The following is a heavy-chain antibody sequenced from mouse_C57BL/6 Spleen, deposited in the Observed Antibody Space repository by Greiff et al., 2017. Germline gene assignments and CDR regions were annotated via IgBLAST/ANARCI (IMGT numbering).Heavy chain of an antibody. D-gene: IGHD2-10*02. V-gene: IGHV5-6*01. CDR3: ARLRYGSDYFDY. CDR1: GFTFSSYG. Sequence: EVQRVESGGDLVKPGGSLKLSCAASGFTFSSYGMSWVRQTPDKRLEWVATISSGGSYTYYPDSVKGRFTISRDNAKNTLYLQMSSLKSEDTAMYYCARLRYGSDYFDYWGQGTTLTVSS. J-gene: IGHJ2*01. CDR2: ISSGGSYT.